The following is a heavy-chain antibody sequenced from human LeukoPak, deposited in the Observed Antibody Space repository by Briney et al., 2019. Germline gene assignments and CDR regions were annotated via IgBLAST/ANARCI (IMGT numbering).Heavy chain of an antibody. D-gene: IGHD1-26*01. CDR2: IWYDGSNK. CDR1: GFTFSSYG. J-gene: IGHJ4*02. Sequence: GRSLRLSCAASGFTFSSYGMHWVRQAPGKGLEWVAVIWYDGSNKYYADSVKGRLTISRDNSKNTLYLQMNSLRAEDTAVYYCAKGSSGSYSHYFDYWGQGTLVTVSS. V-gene: IGHV3-33*06. CDR3: AKGSSGSYSHYFDY.